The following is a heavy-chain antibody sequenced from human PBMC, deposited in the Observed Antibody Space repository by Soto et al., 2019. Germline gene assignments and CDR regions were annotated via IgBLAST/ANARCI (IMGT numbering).Heavy chain of an antibody. CDR2: INHSGST. CDR1: GGSFSGYY. J-gene: IGHJ6*02. V-gene: IGHV4-34*01. Sequence: SETLSLTCAVYGGSFSGYYWSWIRQPPGKGLEWIGEINHSGSTNYNPSLKSRVTISVDTSKNQFSLKLSPVTAADTAVYYCARGPGGYGYYYYYYGMDVWGQGTTVTVSS. D-gene: IGHD5-18*01. CDR3: ARGPGGYGYYYYYYGMDV.